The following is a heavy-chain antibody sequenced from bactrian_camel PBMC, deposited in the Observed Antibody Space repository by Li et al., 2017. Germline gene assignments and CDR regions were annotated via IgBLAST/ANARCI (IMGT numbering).Heavy chain of an antibody. CDR2: ISRDGSA. CDR1: GYTGGRHC. D-gene: IGHD6*01. V-gene: IGHV3S55*01. CDR3: AAEEAVDETSCGRLH. J-gene: IGHJ4*01. Sequence: HVQLVESGGGSVQTGGSARLSCTTSGYTGGRHCMAWFRQAPGKEREAVATISRDGSATYADTVKGRFTIDKDNAKNTLYLRMNNLKPEDTAVYYCAAEEAVDETSCGRLHWGQGTQVTVS.